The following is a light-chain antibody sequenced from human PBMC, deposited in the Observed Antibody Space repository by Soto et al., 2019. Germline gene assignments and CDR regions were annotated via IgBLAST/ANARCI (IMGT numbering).Light chain of an antibody. V-gene: IGKV3-20*01. CDR1: QSVSSS. CDR2: GAS. J-gene: IGKJ1*01. CDR3: QQYGRSPLT. Sequence: EIVLTQSPGTLSLSPGETATLSCRASQSVSSSLAWYQQNLGQAPRLLIYGASNRATGIPDRFSGSGSGTAFPLTISRLEPEDFAIYYCQQYGRSPLTFGQGTKVEI.